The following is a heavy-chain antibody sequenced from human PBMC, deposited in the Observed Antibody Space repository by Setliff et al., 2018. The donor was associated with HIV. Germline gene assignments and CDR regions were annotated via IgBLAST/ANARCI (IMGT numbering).Heavy chain of an antibody. D-gene: IGHD3-10*01. CDR3: ASIWFGESKPLDS. V-gene: IGHV4-38-2*02. J-gene: IGHJ4*02. CDR2: IYHSVNT. CDR1: GYSISSDYY. Sequence: PSETLSLICTVSGYSISSDYYWGWIRQSPGKGLEWIGNIYHSVNTYYNPSLKSRVTISADATKNQFSLKLTSVTAADTAVYYCASIWFGESKPLDSWGQGMLVTAPQ.